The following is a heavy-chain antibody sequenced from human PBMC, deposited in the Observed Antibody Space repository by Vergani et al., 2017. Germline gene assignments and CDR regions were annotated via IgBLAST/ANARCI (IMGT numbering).Heavy chain of an antibody. CDR2: IYHSGST. J-gene: IGHJ4*02. CDR3: ARHATAVEYFWSGYYPDY. CDR1: GYSISSGYY. Sequence: QVQLQESGPGLVKPSETLSLTCAVSGYSISSGYYWGWIRQPPGKGLEWIGSIYHSGSTYYNPSLKSRVTISVDTSKNQFSLKLSSVTAADTAVYYCARHATAVEYFWSGYYPDYWGQGTLVTVSS. D-gene: IGHD3-3*01. V-gene: IGHV4-38-2*01.